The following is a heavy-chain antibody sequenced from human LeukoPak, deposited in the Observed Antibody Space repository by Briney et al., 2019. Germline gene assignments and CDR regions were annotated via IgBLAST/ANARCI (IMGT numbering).Heavy chain of an antibody. CDR3: AKSLGGDYGSGSYYVVFDS. D-gene: IGHD3-10*01. J-gene: IGHJ4*02. CDR1: GFTFNNYA. CDR2: ISGSGSIT. Sequence: GYLRLSCVSSGFTFNNYAMNWVRQAPGKGLEWVSSISGSGSITYYADSVKGRFTISRDTSKNTLWLQMNSLRVDDTALYYCAKSLGGDYGSGSYYVVFDSWGQGTLVTVSS. V-gene: IGHV3-23*01.